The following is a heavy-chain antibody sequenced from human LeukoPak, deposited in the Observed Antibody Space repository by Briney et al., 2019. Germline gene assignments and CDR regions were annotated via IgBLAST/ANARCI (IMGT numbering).Heavy chain of an antibody. CDR2: IGSSSLII. Sequence: GGSLRLSCAASGFTFSSYGMHWVRQAPGKGLEWVSYIGSSSLIIYYADSVKGRFTISRDNAKNSLYLQMNSLRAEDTAVYYCARDVPGDWFDPWGQGTLVTVSS. CDR3: ARDVPGDWFDP. D-gene: IGHD2-2*01. CDR1: GFTFSSYG. V-gene: IGHV3-48*04. J-gene: IGHJ5*02.